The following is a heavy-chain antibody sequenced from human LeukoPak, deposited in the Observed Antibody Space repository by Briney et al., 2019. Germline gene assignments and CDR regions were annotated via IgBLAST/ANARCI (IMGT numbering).Heavy chain of an antibody. V-gene: IGHV3-23*01. CDR2: ISGSGGST. CDR3: GKDWGIVVVTPSDY. J-gene: IGHJ4*02. CDR1: GFTFSSYA. Sequence: GGSLRLSCAASGFTFSSYAMSWVRQAPGKGLEWVSAISGSGGSTYYADSVKGRFTISRDNSKNTLYLQMNSLRAEDTAVYYCGKDWGIVVVTPSDYWGQGTLVTVSS. D-gene: IGHD3-22*01.